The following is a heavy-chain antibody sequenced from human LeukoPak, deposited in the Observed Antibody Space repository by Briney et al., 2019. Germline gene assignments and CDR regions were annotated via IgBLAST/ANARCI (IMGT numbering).Heavy chain of an antibody. V-gene: IGHV4-39*07. D-gene: IGHD1-26*01. CDR2: IYYSGST. CDR3: ARKRVGATTDY. J-gene: IGHJ4*02. Sequence: SETLSLTCTVSGGSISSSSYYWGWIRQPPGKGLEWIGSIYYSGSTYYNPSLKSRVTISVDTSKNQFSLKLSSVTAADTAVYYCARKRVGATTDYWGQGTLVTVSS. CDR1: GGSISSSSYY.